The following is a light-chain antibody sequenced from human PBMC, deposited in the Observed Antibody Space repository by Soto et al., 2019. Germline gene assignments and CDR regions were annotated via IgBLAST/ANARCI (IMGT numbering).Light chain of an antibody. CDR1: SSDVGGYNY. CDR3: SSYAGSNNFGVV. V-gene: IGLV2-8*01. Sequence: QSVLTQLPSASGSPGQSVTISCTGTSSDVGGYNYVSWYQQHPGKAPKLMIYEVSKRPSGVPDRFSGSKSGNTASLTVSGLQAEDEADYYCSSYAGSNNFGVVFGGGTKLTVL. CDR2: EVS. J-gene: IGLJ2*01.